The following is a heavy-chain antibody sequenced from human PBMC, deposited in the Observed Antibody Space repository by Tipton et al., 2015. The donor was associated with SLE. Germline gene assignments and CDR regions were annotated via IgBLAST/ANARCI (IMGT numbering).Heavy chain of an antibody. CDR1: GGSLSSYY. CDR2: IYYSGST. Sequence: TLSLTCTVSGGSLSSYYWGWIRQPPGKGLEWIGGIYYSGSTYYNPSLKSRVTISVDTSKNQFSLKLSSVTAADTAVYYCARRYYDFWSGYYPFDYWGQGTLVTVSS. V-gene: IGHV4-39*07. D-gene: IGHD3-3*01. CDR3: ARRYYDFWSGYYPFDY. J-gene: IGHJ4*02.